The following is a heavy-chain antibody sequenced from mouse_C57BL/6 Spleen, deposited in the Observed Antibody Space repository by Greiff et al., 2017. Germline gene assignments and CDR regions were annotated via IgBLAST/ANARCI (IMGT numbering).Heavy chain of an antibody. J-gene: IGHJ2*01. V-gene: IGHV5-16*01. D-gene: IGHD2-1*01. CDR2: INYDGSST. CDR1: GFTFSDYY. CDR3: ARGDYYGNLYFDY. Sequence: EVMLVESEGGLVQPGSSMKLSCTASGFTFSDYYMAWVRQVQEKGLEWVANINYDGSSTYYLDSLKSRFIISRDNAKNILYLQMSSLKSEDTATYYCARGDYYGNLYFDYWGQGTTLTVSS.